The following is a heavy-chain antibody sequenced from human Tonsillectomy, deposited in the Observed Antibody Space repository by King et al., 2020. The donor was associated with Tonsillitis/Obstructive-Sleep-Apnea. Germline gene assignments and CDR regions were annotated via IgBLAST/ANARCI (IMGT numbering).Heavy chain of an antibody. D-gene: IGHD3-3*01. J-gene: IGHJ4*02. V-gene: IGHV4-31*03. CDR2: VYYSGST. Sequence: QLQESGPGLVKPSQTLSRTCPVSGGSISMRGYYWSCVRQHPGKGRDRIGDVYYSGSTYYNPALKSRVTISVDTSTNQCSLKLSSVTAADTAVYYCARGGTIFGVVTLGYWGQGTLVTVSS. CDR3: ARGGTIFGVVTLGY. CDR1: GGSISMRGYY.